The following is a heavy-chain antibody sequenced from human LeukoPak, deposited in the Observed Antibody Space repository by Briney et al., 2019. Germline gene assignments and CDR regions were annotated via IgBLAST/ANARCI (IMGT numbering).Heavy chain of an antibody. CDR2: XXXGGTYT. CDR1: GLTFETFT. CDR3: ARQEDLVVVTTAMALIDF. J-gene: IGHJ4*02. V-gene: IGHV3-21*01. Sequence: PGGSLRLSCAASGLTFETFTMDWXXQSPGKXXXXXXXXXXGGTYTDYADSVKGRFTISRDNAKSSLYLQMRSLSADDTAVYYCARQEDLVVVTTAMALIDFWGQGTLVTVSA. D-gene: IGHD2-21*02.